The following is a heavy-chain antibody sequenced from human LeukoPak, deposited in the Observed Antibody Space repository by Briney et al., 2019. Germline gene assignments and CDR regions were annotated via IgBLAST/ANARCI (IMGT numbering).Heavy chain of an antibody. CDR3: ARGRVGAA. CDR1: GFTVSNNY. Sequence: PGGSLRLSCAASGFTVSNNYMTWVRQAPGKGLAWVSVIYSGGQTYDADSVKGRFTISRDNSMNTLYLQMNSLRAEDSAVYYCARGRVGAAWGQGTLVTVSS. D-gene: IGHD1-26*01. V-gene: IGHV3-66*01. J-gene: IGHJ5*02. CDR2: IYSGGQT.